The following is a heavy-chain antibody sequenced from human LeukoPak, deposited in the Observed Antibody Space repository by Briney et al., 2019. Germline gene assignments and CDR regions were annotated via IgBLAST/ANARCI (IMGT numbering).Heavy chain of an antibody. CDR3: ARRAGAYSHPYDY. V-gene: IGHV4-59*08. CDR1: GGSISDYY. D-gene: IGHD4/OR15-4a*01. J-gene: IGHJ4*02. CDR2: IYYSGNT. Sequence: SETLSPTCTVSGGSISDYYWTWIRQPPGKGLEWIGHIYYSGNTIYNPSLKSRVTISVDTSKNQFSLKLTSVTTADTAVYYCARRAGAYSHPYDYWGQGTLVTVSS.